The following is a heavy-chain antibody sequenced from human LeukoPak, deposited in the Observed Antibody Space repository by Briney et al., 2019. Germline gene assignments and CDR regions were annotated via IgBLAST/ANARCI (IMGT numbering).Heavy chain of an antibody. V-gene: IGHV4-4*02. CDR2: IYHSGSA. Sequence: SGTLSLTCAVSGGSISSSNWWNWVRQPPGKGLEWIGEIYHSGSANYNPSLRSRVTISLDKSENQFSLKLNSVAAADTAVYYCARKVRGVYNFDNWGQGTLVTVSS. J-gene: IGHJ4*02. D-gene: IGHD3-10*01. CDR3: ARKVRGVYNFDN. CDR1: GGSISSSNW.